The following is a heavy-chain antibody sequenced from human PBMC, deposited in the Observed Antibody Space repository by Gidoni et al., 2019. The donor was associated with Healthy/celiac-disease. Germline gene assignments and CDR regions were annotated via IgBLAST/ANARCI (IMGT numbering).Heavy chain of an antibody. V-gene: IGHV5-10-1*03. CDR2: IDPSYSYP. Sequence: EVQLVQSGAEVKKPGESRRIPCKGSGYSFTSDGINWGRQMPGKGLEWMGRIDPSYSYPTYSPSFQGHVTISADKSISTAYLQWSSLKASDTAMYYCARHVIDDIVVVPAAMSGINWFDPWGQGTLVTVSS. J-gene: IGHJ5*02. CDR1: GYSFTSDG. CDR3: ARHVIDDIVVVPAAMSGINWFDP. D-gene: IGHD2-2*01.